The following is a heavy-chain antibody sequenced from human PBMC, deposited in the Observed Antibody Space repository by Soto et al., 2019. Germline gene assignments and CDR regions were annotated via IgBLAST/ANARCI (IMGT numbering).Heavy chain of an antibody. D-gene: IGHD1-26*01. V-gene: IGHV4-59*12. CDR1: GGSISTYY. Sequence: SETLSLTCTVSGGSISTYYWSWVRQPPGKGLEWIGYIYHSGSTNYNPSLESRVTMSVDTSKNQFSLQLNSVTPEDTAVYYCARDRRGASGSPGLDYWGQGTLVTVSS. CDR3: ARDRRGASGSPGLDY. CDR2: IYHSGST. J-gene: IGHJ4*02.